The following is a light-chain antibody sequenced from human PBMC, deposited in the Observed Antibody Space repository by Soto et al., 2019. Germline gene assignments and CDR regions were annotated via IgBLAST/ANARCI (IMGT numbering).Light chain of an antibody. CDR1: SSNIGSNY. CDR2: RNN. J-gene: IGLJ3*02. CDR3: AAWDDSLSGPWV. V-gene: IGLV1-47*01. Sequence: QSVLTQPPSASGTPGQRVTISCSGSSSNIGSNYVYWYQQLPGTAPKLLIYRNNQRPSGVPDRFSGSKSGTSASLAISGPRSEDEADYYCAAWDDSLSGPWVFGGGTKVTVL.